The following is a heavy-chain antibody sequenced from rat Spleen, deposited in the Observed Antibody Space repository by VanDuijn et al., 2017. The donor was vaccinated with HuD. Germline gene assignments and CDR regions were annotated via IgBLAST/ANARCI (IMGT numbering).Heavy chain of an antibody. CDR3: ARSYYSSYIYVMDA. CDR2: ISYSGST. J-gene: IGHJ4*01. Sequence: EVQLQESGPGLVKPSQSLSLTCSVTGYSITSNYWGWIRKFPGIKMEWMGYISYSGSTSYNPSLKSRISITRDTSKNQFFLQLNSVTTEDTATYYCARSYYSSYIYVMDAWGQGASVTVSS. V-gene: IGHV3-1*01. CDR1: GYSITSNY. D-gene: IGHD1-2*01.